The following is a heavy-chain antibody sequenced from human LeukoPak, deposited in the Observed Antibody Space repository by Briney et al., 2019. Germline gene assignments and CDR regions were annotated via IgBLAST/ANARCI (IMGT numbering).Heavy chain of an antibody. CDR1: GYTFTSYG. D-gene: IGHD3-10*01. J-gene: IGHJ3*02. CDR2: ITAFNGNT. Sequence: ASVKVSCKASGYTFTSYGISWVRQAPGQGLEWVGWITAFNGNTNYAQKVQGRVTMTRDMSTSTVYMELSSLRSEDTAVYYCARVWRESRSDAFDMWGQGTMVTVSS. V-gene: IGHV1-18*01. CDR3: ARVWRESRSDAFDM.